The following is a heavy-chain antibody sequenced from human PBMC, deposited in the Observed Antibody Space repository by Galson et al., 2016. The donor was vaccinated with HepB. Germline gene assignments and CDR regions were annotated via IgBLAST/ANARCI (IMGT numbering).Heavy chain of an antibody. CDR1: GFSLLTNGVG. CDR3: ARLTWRGRDSRGNLFLFDY. CDR2: TYWDDYQ. J-gene: IGHJ4*02. Sequence: PALVKPTQTLTLACTFSGFSLLTNGVGVGWIRQTPGQALEWPALTYWDDYQRYSPSLRSRLTITKDIRKNQVVLTMTDIDPVDAGTFYCARLTWRGRDSRGNLFLFDYWGQGIRVTVSS. V-gene: IGHV2-5*02. D-gene: IGHD4-23*01.